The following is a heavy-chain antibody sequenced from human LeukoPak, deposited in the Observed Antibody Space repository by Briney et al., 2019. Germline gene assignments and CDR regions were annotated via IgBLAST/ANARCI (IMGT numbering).Heavy chain of an antibody. Sequence: SETLSLTCTVSGGSINSYYWSWIRQPPGRGLEWIGSIHYSGSTSYNPSLRRRVTISADMSKNQISPKLTSVPRADTPVYYCAGERGEEYSPGWYKTNYFYNWGQGIRVTVSS. CDR1: GGSINSYY. V-gene: IGHV4-59*12. D-gene: IGHD6-19*01. J-gene: IGHJ4*02. CDR2: IHYSGST. CDR3: AGERGEEYSPGWYKTNYFYN.